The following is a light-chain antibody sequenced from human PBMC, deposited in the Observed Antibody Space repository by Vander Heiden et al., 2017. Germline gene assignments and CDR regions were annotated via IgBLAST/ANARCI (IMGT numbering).Light chain of an antibody. CDR1: SSDVGAYDY. J-gene: IGLJ3*02. V-gene: IGLV2-11*01. Sequence: QSALTQPRPVSSSPGQSVTISCSGTSSDVGAYDYVSWYQQHPGKAPKLLIYDVTKWPSGVPDRFSGSTSGNTATLTISGLLTEDEADYYCCSYAGSYTWVFGGGTKVTVL. CDR3: CSYAGSYTWV. CDR2: DVT.